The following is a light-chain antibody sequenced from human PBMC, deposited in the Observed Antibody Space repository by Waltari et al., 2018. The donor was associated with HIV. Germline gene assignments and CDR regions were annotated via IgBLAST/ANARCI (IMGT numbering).Light chain of an antibody. Sequence: SFHLTQPPSVSVSPGQTATITCAGDEVGHAYTSWYQKRPGQSPVVVIYQDQRRPSGIPDRCSCSNSGNTSTQTISGTQPMDEADYDFLLCEPNTAGYLFGTGTQVTVL. CDR1: EVGHAY. V-gene: IGLV3-1*01. CDR2: QDQ. CDR3: LLCEPNTAGYL. J-gene: IGLJ1*01.